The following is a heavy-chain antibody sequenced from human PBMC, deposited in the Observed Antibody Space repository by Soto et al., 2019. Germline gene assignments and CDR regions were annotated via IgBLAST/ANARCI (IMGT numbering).Heavy chain of an antibody. CDR3: ARDVLTAVAGSVNWFDP. CDR1: GFSLRTYG. CDR2: IWYDGTKK. D-gene: IGHD6-19*01. V-gene: IGHV3-33*01. J-gene: IGHJ5*02. Sequence: QVQLVESGGGVVQSGTSLTLSCAASGFSLRTYGMHWLRRAPGKGLEWVAFIWYDGTKKFYANSVKGRSTISKDTSNNILYLQMSGLRAEDTAVYYCARDVLTAVAGSVNWFDPWGQGTLVTVSS.